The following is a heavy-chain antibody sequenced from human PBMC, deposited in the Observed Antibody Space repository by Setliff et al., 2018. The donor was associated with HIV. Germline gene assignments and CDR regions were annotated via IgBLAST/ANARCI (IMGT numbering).Heavy chain of an antibody. D-gene: IGHD7-27*01. CDR3: ARGPPTPGPFFGY. CDR1: GGSFSGYY. Sequence: PSETLSLTCAVYGGSFSGYYWSWIRQPPGKGLEWIGEINHSGSTNYNPSLKSRVTISVDTSKNQFSLKLSSVTAADTAVYYCARGPPTPGPFFGYWGQGTLVTVSS. J-gene: IGHJ4*02. CDR2: INHSGST. V-gene: IGHV4-34*01.